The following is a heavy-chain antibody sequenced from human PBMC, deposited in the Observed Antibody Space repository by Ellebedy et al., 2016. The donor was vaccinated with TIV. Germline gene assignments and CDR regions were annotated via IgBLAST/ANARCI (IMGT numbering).Heavy chain of an antibody. V-gene: IGHV4-31*03. CDR3: ARARAVAGTFTLGY. Sequence: SETLSLXXTVSSASISSGGYYWSWIRQHPGKGLEWIGYVFHSESTHYNPSLRSRVTISVDTPNNQFSLKLSAVTAADTAVYYCARARAVAGTFTLGYWGQGTLVTVSS. D-gene: IGHD6-19*01. CDR2: VFHSEST. CDR1: SASISSGGYY. J-gene: IGHJ4*02.